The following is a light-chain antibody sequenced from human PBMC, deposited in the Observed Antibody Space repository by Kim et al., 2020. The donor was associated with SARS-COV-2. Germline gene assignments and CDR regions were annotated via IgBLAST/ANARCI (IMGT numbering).Light chain of an antibody. CDR1: SSDVGSYNL. CDR3: CSYAGRSSV. J-gene: IGLJ2*01. V-gene: IGLV2-23*02. CDR2: EVS. Sequence: PGQSITISCTGTSSDVGSYNLVSWYQQRPGTAPKLLIYEVSKRPSGISDRFSASKSDNTASLTISGLQAEDEADYYCCSYAGRSSVFGGGTKLTVL.